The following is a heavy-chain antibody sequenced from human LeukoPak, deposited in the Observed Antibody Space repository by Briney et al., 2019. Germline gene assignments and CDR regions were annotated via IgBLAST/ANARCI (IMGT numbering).Heavy chain of an antibody. CDR3: AQSAITMIVVAPPDAFDI. J-gene: IGHJ3*02. Sequence: GSLRLSCAASGFTFSSYAMSWVRQAPGKGLEWVSAISGSGGSTYYADSVKGRFPISRDNSKNTLYLQMNSLRAEDTAVYYCAQSAITMIVVAPPDAFDIWGQGTMVTVSS. V-gene: IGHV3-23*01. CDR2: ISGSGGST. CDR1: GFTFSSYA. D-gene: IGHD3-22*01.